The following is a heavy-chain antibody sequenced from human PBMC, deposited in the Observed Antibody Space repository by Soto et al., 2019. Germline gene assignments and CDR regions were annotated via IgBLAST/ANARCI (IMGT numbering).Heavy chain of an antibody. D-gene: IGHD6-19*01. J-gene: IGHJ4*02. CDR1: SDSISSYY. Sequence: QVQLQESGPGLVRPSETLSLTCTVSSDSISSYYWIWIRQSPGKGLEWIGYTDYSGNTNYNPSLKSRVTISGDTSKNQFSLRPGSVTAADTAVYYCARAVGDPLYYLDYWGQGTLVTVSS. V-gene: IGHV4-59*08. CDR2: TDYSGNT. CDR3: ARAVGDPLYYLDY.